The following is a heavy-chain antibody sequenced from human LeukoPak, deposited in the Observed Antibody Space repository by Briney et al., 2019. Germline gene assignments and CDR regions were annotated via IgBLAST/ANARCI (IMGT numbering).Heavy chain of an antibody. D-gene: IGHD3-22*01. V-gene: IGHV3-21*01. CDR3: AKREFYNYSSVYYSYGGRDY. Sequence: PGGSLRLSCAASGFTFSSYEMNWVRQAPGKGLEWVSFISSSSSYIDYADSVKGRFTISRDNTKNSLFLQMNNVRAEDTAVYYCAKREFYNYSSVYYSYGGRDYWGQGT. CDR1: GFTFSSYE. CDR2: ISSSSSYI. J-gene: IGHJ4*02.